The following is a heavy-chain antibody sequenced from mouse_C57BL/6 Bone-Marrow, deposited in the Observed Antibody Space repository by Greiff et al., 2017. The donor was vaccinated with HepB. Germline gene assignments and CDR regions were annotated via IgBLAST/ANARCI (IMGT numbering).Heavy chain of an antibody. CDR2: IDPSDSYT. D-gene: IGHD1-1*01. J-gene: IGHJ4*01. Sequence: QVQLQQSGAELVKPGASVKLSCKASGYTFTSYWMQWVKQRPGQGLEWIGEIDPSDSYTNYNQKFKGKATLTVDTSSSTAYMQLSSLTSEDSAVYYCARRGYYYGSSPYYAMDYWGQGTSVTVSS. V-gene: IGHV1-50*01. CDR1: GYTFTSYW. CDR3: ARRGYYYGSSPYYAMDY.